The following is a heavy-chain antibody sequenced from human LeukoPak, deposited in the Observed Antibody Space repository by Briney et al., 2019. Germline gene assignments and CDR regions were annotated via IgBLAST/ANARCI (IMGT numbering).Heavy chain of an antibody. CDR2: ISGSGGST. CDR1: GFTFSSYA. D-gene: IGHD1-20*01. CDR3: AKERSGRYNWNDGGY. V-gene: IGHV3-23*01. J-gene: IGHJ4*02. Sequence: PGGSLRLSRAASGFTFSSYAMSWVRQAPGKGLEWVSAISGSGGSTYYADSVKGRFTISRDNSKNTLYLQMNSLRAEDTAVYYCAKERSGRYNWNDGGYWGQGTLVTVSS.